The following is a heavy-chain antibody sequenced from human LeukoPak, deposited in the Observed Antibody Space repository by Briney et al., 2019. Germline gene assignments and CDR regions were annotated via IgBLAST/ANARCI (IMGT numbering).Heavy chain of an antibody. Sequence: PGGSLRLSCAASGFTFSSYAMHWVRQAPGKGLEWVAFIRYDGSNKYYADSVKGRFTISRDNSKNTLNLQMNSLRAEDTAVYYCAKDPTHYRVWDYYETIGLSYWGQGTLVTVSS. D-gene: IGHD3-22*01. CDR2: IRYDGSNK. V-gene: IGHV3-30*02. CDR3: AKDPTHYRVWDYYETIGLSY. J-gene: IGHJ4*02. CDR1: GFTFSSYA.